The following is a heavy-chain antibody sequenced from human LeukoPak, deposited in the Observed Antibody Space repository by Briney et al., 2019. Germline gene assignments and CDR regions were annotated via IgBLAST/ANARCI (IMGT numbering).Heavy chain of an antibody. CDR3: ARHPGGIQVDY. CDR2: IYPGDSDT. D-gene: IGHD3-16*01. V-gene: IGHV5-51*01. J-gene: IGHJ4*02. CDR1: GYTFTNYW. Sequence: GESLKISCTSSGYTFTNYWIGWVRQMPGKGLEWMGIIYPGDSDTRYSPSFQGQVTISADKSISTAYLQWSSLKASDTAMYYCARHPGGIQVDYWGQGTLVTVSS.